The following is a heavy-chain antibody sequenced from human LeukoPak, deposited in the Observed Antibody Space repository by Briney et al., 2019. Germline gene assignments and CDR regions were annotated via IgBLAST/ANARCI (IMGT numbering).Heavy chain of an antibody. J-gene: IGHJ1*01. CDR2: IYYSGTT. CDR3: ARRGGYSSPYLH. D-gene: IGHD6-13*01. CDR1: GGSINNYY. V-gene: IGHV4-59*08. Sequence: SETLSLTCTVSGGSINNYYWSWIRQPPGKGLECMGYIYYSGTTNYNPSLKSRVTISVDTSKNQFSLWLSSVTAADTAVYYCARRGGYSSPYLHWGQGTLVTVSS.